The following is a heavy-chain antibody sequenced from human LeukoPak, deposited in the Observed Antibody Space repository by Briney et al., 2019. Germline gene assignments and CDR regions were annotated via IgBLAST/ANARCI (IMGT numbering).Heavy chain of an antibody. V-gene: IGHV3-21*01. CDR3: ARVPPRSGYDHSVDY. J-gene: IGHJ4*02. Sequence: PGGSLRLSCAASGFTFSSYSMNWVRQAPGKGLEWVSSISSSSYIYYADSVKGRFTISRDDAKNSLYLQMNSLRAEDTAVHYCARVPPRSGYDHSVDYWGQGTLVTVSS. D-gene: IGHD5-12*01. CDR1: GFTFSSYS. CDR2: ISSSSYI.